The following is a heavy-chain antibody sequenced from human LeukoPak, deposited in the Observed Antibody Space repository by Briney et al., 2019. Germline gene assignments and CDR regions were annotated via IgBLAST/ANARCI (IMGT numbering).Heavy chain of an antibody. CDR2: IIPIFGTP. CDR1: GGTFSSYA. J-gene: IGHJ4*02. Sequence: SVKVSCKASGGTFSSYAISWVRRAPGQGLEWMGGIIPIFGTPNYAQKFQGRLTITADKSTSTAYMELSSLRSEDTAVYYCARSTMIVVVHHYFFDYWGQGTLVTVSS. D-gene: IGHD3-22*01. V-gene: IGHV1-69*06. CDR3: ARSTMIVVVHHYFFDY.